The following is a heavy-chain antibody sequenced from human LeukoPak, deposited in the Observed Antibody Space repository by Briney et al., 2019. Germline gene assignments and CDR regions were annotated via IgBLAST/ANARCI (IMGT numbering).Heavy chain of an antibody. V-gene: IGHV4-59*01. CDR2: IYYSGST. CDR3: ARGIVHFDY. Sequence: SETLSLTCTVSGGSISSYCWSWIRQPPGKGLEWIGYIYYSGSTNYNPSLKSRVTISVDTSKNQFSLKLSSVTAADTAVYYCARGIVHFDYWGQGTLVTVSS. CDR1: GGSISSYC. D-gene: IGHD2/OR15-2a*01. J-gene: IGHJ4*02.